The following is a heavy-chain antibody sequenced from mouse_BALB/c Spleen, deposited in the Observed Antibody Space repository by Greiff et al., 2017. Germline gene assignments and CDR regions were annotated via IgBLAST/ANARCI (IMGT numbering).Heavy chain of an antibody. Sequence: VKLMESGAELMKPGASVKISCKATGYTFSSYWIEWVKQRPGHGLEWIGEILPGSGSTNYNEKFKGKATFTADTSSNTAYMQLSSLTSEDSAVYYCARKMITTAMDYWGQGTSVTVSS. CDR1: GYTFSSYW. V-gene: IGHV1-9*01. J-gene: IGHJ4*01. D-gene: IGHD2-4*01. CDR3: ARKMITTAMDY. CDR2: ILPGSGST.